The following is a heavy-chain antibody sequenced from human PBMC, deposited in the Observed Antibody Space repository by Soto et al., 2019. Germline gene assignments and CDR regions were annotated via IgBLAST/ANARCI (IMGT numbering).Heavy chain of an antibody. CDR2: IYYSGST. CDR3: ARDRFEDDSSGYLYDY. Sequence: SETLSLTCAVSGGSISSGGYSWSWIRQPPGKGLEWIGYIYYSGSTYYNPSLKSRVTISVDTSKNQFSLKLSSVTAADTAVYYCARDRFEDDSSGYLYDYWGQGTLVTVSS. D-gene: IGHD3-22*01. CDR1: GGSISSGGYS. V-gene: IGHV4-30-2*05. J-gene: IGHJ4*02.